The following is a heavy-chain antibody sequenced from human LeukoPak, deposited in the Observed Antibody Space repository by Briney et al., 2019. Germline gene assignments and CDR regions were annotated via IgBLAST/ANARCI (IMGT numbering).Heavy chain of an antibody. CDR2: ISSSGGGTI. CDR3: AELGITMIGGV. D-gene: IGHD3-10*02. Sequence: GGSLRLSCAASGFTFSSYEMNWVRQAPGKGLEWVSYISSSGGGTIHYADSVKGRFTISRDNAKNSLYLQMNSLRAEDTAVYYCAELGITMIGGVWGKGTTVTISS. CDR1: GFTFSSYE. J-gene: IGHJ6*04. V-gene: IGHV3-48*03.